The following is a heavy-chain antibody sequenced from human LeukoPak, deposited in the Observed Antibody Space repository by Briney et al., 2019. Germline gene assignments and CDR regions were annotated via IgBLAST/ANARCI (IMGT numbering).Heavy chain of an antibody. Sequence: GGSLRLSCAASGFTFSSYAMSWVRQAPGKGLEWVSSFSGSGGSTYYADSVKGRFTISRDNSKNTLYLQMGSLRAEDMAVYYCARFSNYYDSSAYGLDYWGQGTLVTVSS. V-gene: IGHV3-23*01. CDR2: FSGSGGST. J-gene: IGHJ4*02. CDR1: GFTFSSYA. CDR3: ARFSNYYDSSAYGLDY. D-gene: IGHD3-22*01.